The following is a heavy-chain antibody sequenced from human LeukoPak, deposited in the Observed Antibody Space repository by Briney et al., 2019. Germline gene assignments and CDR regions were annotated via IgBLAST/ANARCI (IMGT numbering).Heavy chain of an antibody. Sequence: QAGGSLRLSCTASGFTFSTYGMHWVRQAPGKGLEWVTLISYDGSTKYYSDSVKGRFTLSRDNSKNTLYLQMNSLRAEDTAVYYCARRAGAYSHPYDYWGQGTLVTVSS. CDR3: ARRAGAYSHPYDY. V-gene: IGHV3-30*03. D-gene: IGHD4/OR15-4a*01. CDR1: GFTFSTYG. CDR2: ISYDGSTK. J-gene: IGHJ4*02.